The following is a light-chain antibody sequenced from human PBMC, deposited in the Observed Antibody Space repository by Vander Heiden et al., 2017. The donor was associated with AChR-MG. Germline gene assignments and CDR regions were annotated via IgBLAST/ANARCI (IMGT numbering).Light chain of an antibody. CDR3: QAWDSSVAV. CDR1: RVGGKV. CDR2: QDH. J-gene: IGLJ3*02. Sequence: SYELTQPTSLSVSPGQTATMTCSGDRVGGKVVCLYQQKAGQSPNLVIYQDHKRPSGIPERFSGSNSGSTATRTISGTQAMDEADYYCQAWDSSVAVFGGGTKLTVL. V-gene: IGLV3-1*01.